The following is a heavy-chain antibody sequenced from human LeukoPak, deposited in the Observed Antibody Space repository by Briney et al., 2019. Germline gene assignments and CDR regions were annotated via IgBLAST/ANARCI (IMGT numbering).Heavy chain of an antibody. D-gene: IGHD3-22*01. CDR2: IRYDGSNK. V-gene: IGHV3-30*02. CDR1: GFTFSSYG. Sequence: GGSLRPSCGASGFTFSSYGMHWVRQAPGKGLEWVAFIRYDGSNKYYADSVKGRFTISRDNSKNTLYLQMNSLRAEDTSVYYCAKRDSSGYYYDGPPLFDYWGQGTLVTVSS. J-gene: IGHJ4*02. CDR3: AKRDSSGYYYDGPPLFDY.